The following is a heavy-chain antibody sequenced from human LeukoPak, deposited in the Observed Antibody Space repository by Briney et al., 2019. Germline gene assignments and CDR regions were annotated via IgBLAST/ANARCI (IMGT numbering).Heavy chain of an antibody. CDR3: ARGPYKDFWSGYSDY. V-gene: IGHV3-48*01. CDR2: ISSSSTTI. Sequence: PGGSLRLSCSASGFTFSSYSMNWVRQAPGKGLEWVSYISSSSTTIYYADSVKGRFTISRDNAKNSLYLQMNSLRVADTAVYYGARGPYKDFWSGYSDYWGQGTLVTVSS. J-gene: IGHJ4*02. CDR1: GFTFSSYS. D-gene: IGHD3-3*01.